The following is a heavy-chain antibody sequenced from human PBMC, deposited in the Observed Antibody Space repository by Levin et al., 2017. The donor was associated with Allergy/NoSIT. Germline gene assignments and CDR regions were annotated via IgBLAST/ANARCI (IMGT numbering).Heavy chain of an antibody. J-gene: IGHJ1*01. CDR3: ARGRAFQH. CDR2: INHSGST. V-gene: IGHV4-34*01. Sequence: SETLSLTCAVYGGSFSGYYWSWIRQPPGKGLEWIGEINHSGSTNYNPSLKSRVTISVDTSKNQFSLKLSSVTAADTAVYYCARGRAFQHWGQGTLVTVSS. CDR1: GGSFSGYY.